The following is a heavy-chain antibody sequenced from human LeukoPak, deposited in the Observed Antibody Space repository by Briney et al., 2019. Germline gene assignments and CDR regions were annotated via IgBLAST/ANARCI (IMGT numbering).Heavy chain of an antibody. V-gene: IGHV3-48*04. CDR1: GFTFSSYS. CDR3: VKGDTAGYYKDHFDS. D-gene: IGHD3-9*01. CDR2: ISSSSSTI. J-gene: IGHJ4*02. Sequence: GGSLRLSCAASGFTFSSYSMNWVRQAPGKGLEWVSYISSSSSTIYYADSVKGRFTISRDNAKNSLYLQMNSLRVDDTAFYFCVKGDTAGYYKDHFDSWGQGTLLSVSS.